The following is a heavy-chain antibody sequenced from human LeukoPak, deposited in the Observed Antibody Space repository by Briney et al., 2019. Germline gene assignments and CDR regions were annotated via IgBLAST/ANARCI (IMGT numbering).Heavy chain of an antibody. D-gene: IGHD2-2*01. CDR1: GGSMSSHY. CDR2: IYYSGST. Sequence: SETLSLTCTVSGGSMSSHYWSRIRQPPGKGLEWIGYIYYSGSTNYNPSLKSRVTISVDTSKNQFSLKLSSVTAADTAVYYCAREKCVVVPAAIEGNWFDPWGQGTLVTVSS. J-gene: IGHJ5*02. CDR3: AREKCVVVPAAIEGNWFDP. V-gene: IGHV4-59*11.